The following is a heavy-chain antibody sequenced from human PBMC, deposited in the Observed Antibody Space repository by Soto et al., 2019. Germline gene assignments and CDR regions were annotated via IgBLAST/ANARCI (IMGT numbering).Heavy chain of an antibody. V-gene: IGHV4-34*01. Sequence: SETLSLTYAVYCGALSAFYYNWVRQSPGKGLEWIGQINLSGSSKYNPSLESRVTLSVDASKNEVSLNLTSVTAADTALYFCARHDNMTLGSQYLDSWGPGTLVTVSS. CDR3: ARHDNMTLGSQYLDS. D-gene: IGHD1-1*01. J-gene: IGHJ4*02. CDR1: CGALSAFY. CDR2: INLSGSS.